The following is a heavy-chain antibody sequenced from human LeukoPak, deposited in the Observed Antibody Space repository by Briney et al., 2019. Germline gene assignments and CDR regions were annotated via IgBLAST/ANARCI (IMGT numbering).Heavy chain of an antibody. CDR3: ARDTKYAFDS. J-gene: IGHJ4*02. Sequence: QSGGSLRLSCAAPGFTFSDYSMNWVRQAPGKGLEWISYVGISSGNTKYADSVKGRFTISGDKAKNSLYLQMNSLRVEDTAVYYCARDTKYAFDSWGQGTLVTVSS. V-gene: IGHV3-48*01. CDR1: GFTFSDYS. CDR2: VGISSGNT. D-gene: IGHD2-2*01.